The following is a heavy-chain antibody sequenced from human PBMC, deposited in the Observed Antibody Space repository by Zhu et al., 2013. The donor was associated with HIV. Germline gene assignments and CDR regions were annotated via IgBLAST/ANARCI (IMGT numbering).Heavy chain of an antibody. CDR2: IYHTGTT. Sequence: QVQLQESGPGLVKPSGTLSLTCAVSGGSISSSNWWSWVRQPPGKGPEWIAEIYHTGTTNYNPSLSSRVTISVDKSRNQFSLKLTSVTAADTAVYYCARLTGLYYSDTGGNRGFFDSWGQGTLVTVSS. J-gene: IGHJ4*02. CDR3: ARLTGLYYSDTGGNRGFFDS. D-gene: IGHD3-22*01. CDR1: GGSISSSNW. V-gene: IGHV4-4*02.